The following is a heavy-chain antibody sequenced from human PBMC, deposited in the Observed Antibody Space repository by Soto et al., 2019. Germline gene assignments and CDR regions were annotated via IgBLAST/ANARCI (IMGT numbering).Heavy chain of an antibody. V-gene: IGHV1-3*01. J-gene: IGHJ3*02. CDR2: INAGNGNT. CDR3: ARVGYSGYDYGAFDI. Sequence: ASVKVSCKASGYTFTSYTMHWVRQAPGQRLEWMGWINAGNGNTIYSQRFQGRVTITRDTSASTAYKELSSLRSEDTAVYYCARVGYSGYDYGAFDIWGQGTMVTVSS. D-gene: IGHD5-12*01. CDR1: GYTFTSYT.